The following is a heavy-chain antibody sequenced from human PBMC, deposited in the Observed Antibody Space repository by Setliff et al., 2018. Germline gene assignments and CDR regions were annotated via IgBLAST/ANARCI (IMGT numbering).Heavy chain of an antibody. V-gene: IGHV1-18*04. CDR1: GYTFKDFI. Sequence: ASVKVSCKASGYTFKDFIISWVRQAPGQGLEWMGWISPHTGRAYYAPELQGRITMTTDTSTGTAYMEMRGLRSDDTAVYFCSRLVRFCTDVMCQRLLCEELWRQRNLVTVSS. CDR3: SRLVRFCTDVMCQRLLCEEL. J-gene: IGHJ4*02. CDR2: ISPHTGRA. D-gene: IGHD3-3*01.